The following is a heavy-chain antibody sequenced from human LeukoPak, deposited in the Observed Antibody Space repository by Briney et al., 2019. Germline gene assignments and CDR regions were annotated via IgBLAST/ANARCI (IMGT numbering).Heavy chain of an antibody. V-gene: IGHV3-23*01. Sequence: QSGGSLRLSCAVSGFTFCSYAMRWVPEAPGKGLEWVSAISGSGGSTYYADSVKGRFTISRDNSKNTLYLQMNSLIAEDTAVYYCAEGASSGSFDYWGQGTLVTVSS. CDR2: ISGSGGST. J-gene: IGHJ4*02. CDR1: GFTFCSYA. CDR3: AEGASSGSFDY. D-gene: IGHD3-22*01.